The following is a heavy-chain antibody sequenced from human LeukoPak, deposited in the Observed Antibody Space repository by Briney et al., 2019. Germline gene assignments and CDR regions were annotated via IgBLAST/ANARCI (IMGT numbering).Heavy chain of an antibody. D-gene: IGHD3-10*01. J-gene: IGHJ5*02. Sequence: RPSETLSLTCGVSGGSISGSYWWSWVRQPPGKGLEWIGEIYHSGSTNYNPSLKSRVTISVDTSKNQFSLKLSSVNAADTAVYYCARHALWALGSGNLNWFDPWGQGTLVTVSS. CDR3: ARHALWALGSGNLNWFDP. V-gene: IGHV4-4*02. CDR2: IYHSGST. CDR1: GGSISGSYW.